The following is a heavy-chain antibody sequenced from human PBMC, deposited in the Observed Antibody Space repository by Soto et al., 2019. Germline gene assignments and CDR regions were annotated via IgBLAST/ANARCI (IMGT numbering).Heavy chain of an antibody. V-gene: IGHV4-59*01. Sequence: SETLSLTCTVSGGSISSYYWSWIRQPPGKGLEWIGYIYYSGSTNYNPSLKSRVTISVDTSKNQFSLKLSSVTAADTAVYYCARVGSEAARPLFDYWGQGTLVTVSS. CDR3: ARVGSEAARPLFDY. J-gene: IGHJ4*02. CDR1: GGSISSYY. D-gene: IGHD6-6*01. CDR2: IYYSGST.